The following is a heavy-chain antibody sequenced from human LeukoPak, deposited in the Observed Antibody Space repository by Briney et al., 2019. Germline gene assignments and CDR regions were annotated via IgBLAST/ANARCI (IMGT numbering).Heavy chain of an antibody. J-gene: IGHJ4*02. V-gene: IGHV4-39*07. CDR1: GGSISSSSYY. D-gene: IGHD6-13*01. CDR3: AIPWSGGLAAAGTALDY. CDR2: IYYSGST. Sequence: PSETLSLTCTVSGGSISSSSYYWGWIRQPPGKGLEWIGSIYYSGSTYYNPSLKSRVTISVDTSKNQFSLKLSSVTAADTAVYYCAIPWSGGLAAAGTALDYWGQGTLVTVSS.